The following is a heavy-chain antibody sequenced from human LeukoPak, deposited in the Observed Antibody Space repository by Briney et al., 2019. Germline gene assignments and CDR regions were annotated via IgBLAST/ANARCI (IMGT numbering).Heavy chain of an antibody. D-gene: IGHD2-2*01. CDR1: GFTFSSYA. CDR2: ISGSGGNT. Sequence: GGSLRLSCVASGFTFSSYAMSWVRQAPGKGLEWVSGISGSGGNTYYADSVKGRFTISRDNSKNTLYLQMNSLRVEDTAVYYCAAYCTSATCFIDHWGQGTLVTVSS. CDR3: AAYCTSATCFIDH. J-gene: IGHJ5*02. V-gene: IGHV3-23*01.